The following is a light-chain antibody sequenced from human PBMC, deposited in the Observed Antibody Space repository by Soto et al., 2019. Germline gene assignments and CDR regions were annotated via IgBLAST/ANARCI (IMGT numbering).Light chain of an antibody. Sequence: QSALTQPASVSGSPGQSITISCTGTGSDVGSYKFVSWYQQHPGKAPKLMIYEGSKRPSGVSNRFSGSKSGNTASLTISGLQAEDEADYYCCSYAGSSTWVFGTGTKLTVL. J-gene: IGLJ1*01. CDR2: EGS. CDR1: GSDVGSYKF. CDR3: CSYAGSSTWV. V-gene: IGLV2-23*01.